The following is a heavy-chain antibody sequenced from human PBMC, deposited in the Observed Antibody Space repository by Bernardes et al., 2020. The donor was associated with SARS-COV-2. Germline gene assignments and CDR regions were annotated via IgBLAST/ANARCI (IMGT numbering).Heavy chain of an antibody. Sequence: GSLRLSCAASGFSFTTYTMNWVRQAPGKGLEWVSSISSSSRHIYYADSLKGRFTISRDNAKNSLYLQMSSLRAEDTAVYYCARDLMTTPSYYYGMDVWGQGTTVTVSS. CDR3: ARDLMTTPSYYYGMDV. J-gene: IGHJ6*02. CDR2: ISSSSRHI. CDR1: GFSFTTYT. V-gene: IGHV3-21*01. D-gene: IGHD4-4*01.